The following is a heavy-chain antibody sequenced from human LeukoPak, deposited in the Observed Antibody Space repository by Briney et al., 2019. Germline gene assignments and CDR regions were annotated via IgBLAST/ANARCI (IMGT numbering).Heavy chain of an antibody. D-gene: IGHD2-8*02. CDR1: GFTFTDYA. Sequence: GTSLRLSCVASGFTFTDYAFNWVRQAPGKEMEWVAIISSDGNTKSYADTLKGRFSISRDDFRDTVFLEVSTLRPEDTGLYYCVRDLTSGARFDFWGQGTLVTVSA. V-gene: IGHV3-30*04. J-gene: IGHJ4*02. CDR2: ISSDGNTK. CDR3: VRDLTSGARFDF.